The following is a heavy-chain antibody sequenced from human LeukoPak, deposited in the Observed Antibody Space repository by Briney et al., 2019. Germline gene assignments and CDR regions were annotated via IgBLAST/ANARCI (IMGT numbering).Heavy chain of an antibody. CDR2: IYYSGST. Sequence: PSETLSLTCTVSGGSISTGDYYWSWIRQPPRKGLEYIGYIYYSGSTYYNPSLKSRITISVDTSKNQFSLKLSSVPAADTAVYYCAVGHYYHSSGYLFDSWGQGTLVTVSS. CDR3: AVGHYYHSSGYLFDS. V-gene: IGHV4-30-4*02. J-gene: IGHJ4*02. D-gene: IGHD3-22*01. CDR1: GGSISTGDYY.